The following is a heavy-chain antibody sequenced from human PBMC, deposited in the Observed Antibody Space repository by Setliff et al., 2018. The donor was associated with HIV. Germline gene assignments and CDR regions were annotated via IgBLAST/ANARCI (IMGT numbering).Heavy chain of an antibody. CDR1: GYTLTSYY. D-gene: IGHD6-6*01. Sequence: VASVKVSCKASGYTLTSYYMHWVRQAPGQGLEWMGIINPSSGSTTYAQKFQGRVTMTRDTSTSTVYMELSSLRSEDTAVYYCARDPAPSSSASYFQHWGQGTPVTSPQ. J-gene: IGHJ1*01. CDR3: ARDPAPSSSASYFQH. V-gene: IGHV1-46*01. CDR2: INPSSGST.